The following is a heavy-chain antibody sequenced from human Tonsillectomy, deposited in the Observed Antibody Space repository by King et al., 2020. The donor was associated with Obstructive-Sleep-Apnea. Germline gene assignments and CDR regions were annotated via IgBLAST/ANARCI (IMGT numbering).Heavy chain of an antibody. Sequence: VQLQESGPGLVKPSETLSLTCTVSGASISTYYWSWVRQPQGKGLEWIGYIYYIGNSNYNPSLQSRVTISADTSKNQFSLKLTSVTAADTAVYYCASSSSGYSSDAFDIWGQGTMVAVSS. CDR1: GASISTYY. J-gene: IGHJ3*02. CDR2: IYYIGNS. CDR3: ASSSSGYSSDAFDI. D-gene: IGHD3-22*01. V-gene: IGHV4-59*08.